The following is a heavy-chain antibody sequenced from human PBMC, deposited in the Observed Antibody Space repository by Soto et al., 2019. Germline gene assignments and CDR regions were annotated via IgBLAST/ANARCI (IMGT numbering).Heavy chain of an antibody. J-gene: IGHJ5*02. CDR3: ARVVAATQGYWFDP. CDR2: INHSGST. D-gene: IGHD2-15*01. V-gene: IGHV4-34*01. Sequence: NPSETLSLTCAVYGGSFSGYYWSWIRQPPGKGLEWIGEINHSGSTNYNPSLKSRVTISVDTSKNQFSLKLSSVTAADTAVYYCARVVAATQGYWFDPWGQGTLVTVSS. CDR1: GGSFSGYY.